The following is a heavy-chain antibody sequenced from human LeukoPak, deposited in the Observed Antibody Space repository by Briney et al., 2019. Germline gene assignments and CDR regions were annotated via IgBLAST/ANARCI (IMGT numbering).Heavy chain of an antibody. CDR1: GFTFSSYG. J-gene: IGHJ4*02. Sequence: GRSLRLSCAASGFTFSSYGMHWVRQAPGKGLEWVAVITYDGSNKYYADSVKGRFTISRDNSKNSLYLQMNSLRAEDTAVCSCAKDVSRSWYYFDDWGEG. CDR3: AKDVSRSWYYFDD. D-gene: IGHD6-13*01. V-gene: IGHV3-30*18. CDR2: ITYDGSNK.